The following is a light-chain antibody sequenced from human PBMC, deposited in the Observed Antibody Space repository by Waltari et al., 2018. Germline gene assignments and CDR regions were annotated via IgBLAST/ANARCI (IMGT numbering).Light chain of an antibody. CDR2: EGT. CDR3: CSYAGSRTVV. V-gene: IGLV2-23*01. J-gene: IGLJ3*02. Sequence: QSALTQPASVSGSPGQSIPISCTGTSNNVARYDLVSWYQQHPGKAPRLIIYEGTKRPSGVSNRFSGSKSGNTASLTISGLQAEDEADYYCCSYAGSRTVVFGGGTKLTVL. CDR1: SNNVARYDL.